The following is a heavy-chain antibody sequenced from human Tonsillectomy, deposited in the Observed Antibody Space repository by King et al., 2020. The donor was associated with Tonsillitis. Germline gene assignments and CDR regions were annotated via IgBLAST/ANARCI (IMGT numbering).Heavy chain of an antibody. D-gene: IGHD3-3*01. Sequence: VQLQQWGAGLLKPSETLSLTCAVYGGSFSGYYWSWIRQPPGKGLEWIGEINHIGSTNSNPSLKSRVTISVDTSKSQFSLKLSSVTAADTAVYSCARGDFSSDIWGPGTMFTLSS. CDR3: ARGDFSSDI. CDR1: GGSFSGYY. J-gene: IGHJ3*02. CDR2: INHIGST. V-gene: IGHV4-34*01.